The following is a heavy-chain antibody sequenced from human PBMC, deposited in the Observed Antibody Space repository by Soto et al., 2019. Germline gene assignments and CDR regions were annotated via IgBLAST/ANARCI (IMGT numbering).Heavy chain of an antibody. D-gene: IGHD1-26*01. CDR3: ARAEIVATTQLGWFDP. CDR2: IWPDGNNT. CDR1: GFSFGKYG. V-gene: IGHV3-33*01. J-gene: IGHJ5*02. Sequence: PGGSLRLSCTASGFSFGKYGAHWVRQAPGKGLEWVAAIWPDGNNTVYPDSVRGRFTISRDNSKNTLYLVMNSLRADDTAMYFCARAEIVATTQLGWFDPWGQGTLVTVSS.